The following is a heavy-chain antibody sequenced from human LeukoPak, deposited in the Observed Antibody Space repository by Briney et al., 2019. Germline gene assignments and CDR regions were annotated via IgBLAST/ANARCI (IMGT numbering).Heavy chain of an antibody. CDR3: ARGRGYCSDGSCYGDFYDGMDV. CDR2: ISFDGSNK. CDR1: GITFSTSA. D-gene: IGHD2-15*01. J-gene: IGHJ6*02. Sequence: PGGSLRLSCAASGITFSTSAMHWVRQAPGKGLEWVSVISFDGSNKYYADSVKGRFTISRDSSKNTLYLQMNSLRGEDTAVYYCARGRGYCSDGSCYGDFYDGMDVWGQGTTVTVSS. V-gene: IGHV3-30*04.